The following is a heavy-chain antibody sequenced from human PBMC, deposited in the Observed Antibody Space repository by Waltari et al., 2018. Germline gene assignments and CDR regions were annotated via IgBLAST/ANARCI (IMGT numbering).Heavy chain of an antibody. D-gene: IGHD1-7*01. V-gene: IGHV3-23*01. J-gene: IGHJ4*02. CDR3: ARYISRGRELMS. CDR1: GFVFGSYA. CDR2: VSAKSDFT. Sequence: EVQLLESGGGLVQPGGSLRLSCVASGFVFGSYAMTWVRQAPGKGLGWVSGVSAKSDFTNYADSVKGRFTISRDNSKNTLYLKMNSLRVEDAALYYCARYISRGRELMSWGQGTLVTVSS.